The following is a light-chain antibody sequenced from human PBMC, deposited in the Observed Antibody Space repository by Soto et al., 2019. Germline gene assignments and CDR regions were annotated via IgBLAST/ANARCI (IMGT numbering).Light chain of an antibody. Sequence: DIQMTQSPSTLSASVGDRVTITCRASQSISTSLAWYQQKPGKAPKLLIYKASSLESGVPSRFSGSGSGTEFTLTISSLQPDDFAIYYCQQYSSYSVTFGGGTKVEIK. CDR3: QQYSSYSVT. V-gene: IGKV1-5*03. CDR1: QSISTS. CDR2: KAS. J-gene: IGKJ4*01.